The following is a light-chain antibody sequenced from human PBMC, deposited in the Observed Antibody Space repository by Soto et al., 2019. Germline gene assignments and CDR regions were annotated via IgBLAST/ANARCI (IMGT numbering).Light chain of an antibody. J-gene: IGLJ1*01. V-gene: IGLV2-14*01. CDR3: SSCTSSSTFV. CDR1: SSDVGGYNC. CDR2: DVS. Sequence: QSGLTQPASVSGSPGQSITISCTGTSSDVGGYNCVSWYQQHPGKAPKLMIYDVSNRPSGVSNRFSGSKSGNTASLTISGLRAEDEAEYYCSSCTSSSTFVFGTGTKLTVL.